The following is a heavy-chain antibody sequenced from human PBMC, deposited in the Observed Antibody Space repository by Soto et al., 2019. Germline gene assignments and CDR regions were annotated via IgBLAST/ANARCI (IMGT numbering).Heavy chain of an antibody. CDR2: ISSSSSYI. J-gene: IGHJ4*02. V-gene: IGHV3-21*01. D-gene: IGHD3-22*01. CDR1: GFTFSSYS. CDR3: ATGEYDYDSSGYYYC. Sequence: EVQLVESGGGLVQPGGSLRLSCAASGFTFSSYSMNWVRQAPGKGLEWVSSISSSSSYIYSADSVKGRFTISRDNAKNSLYLQMNSLRAEDTAVYYCATGEYDYDSSGYYYCWGQGTLVTVSS.